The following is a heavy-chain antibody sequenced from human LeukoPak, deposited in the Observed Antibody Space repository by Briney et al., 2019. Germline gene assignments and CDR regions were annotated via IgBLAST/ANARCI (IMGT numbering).Heavy chain of an antibody. J-gene: IGHJ4*02. V-gene: IGHV3-30-3*01. CDR1: GFTFSSYA. CDR2: ISYDGSNK. D-gene: IGHD3-22*01. CDR3: ATDLSRTYDHDY. Sequence: GGSLRLSCAASGFTFSSYAMHWVRQAPGKGLEWVAVISYDGSNKYYADSVKGRFTISRDNSKNTLYLQMNSLSAADTAVYYCATDLSRTYDHDYWGQGTLVTVSS.